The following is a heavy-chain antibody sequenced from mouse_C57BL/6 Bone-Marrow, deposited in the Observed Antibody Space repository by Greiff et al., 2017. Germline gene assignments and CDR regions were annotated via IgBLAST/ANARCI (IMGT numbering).Heavy chain of an antibody. V-gene: IGHV5-9*01. J-gene: IGHJ2*01. CDR3: ASSYYYGSSYYFDY. CDR1: GFTFSSYT. D-gene: IGHD1-1*01. Sequence: EVKLMESGGGLVKPGGSLKLSCAASGFTFSSYTMSWVRQTPEKRLEWVATISGGGGNTYYPDSVKGRFTISRDNAKNTLYLQMSSLRSEDTALYYCASSYYYGSSYYFDYWGQGTTLTGSS. CDR2: ISGGGGNT.